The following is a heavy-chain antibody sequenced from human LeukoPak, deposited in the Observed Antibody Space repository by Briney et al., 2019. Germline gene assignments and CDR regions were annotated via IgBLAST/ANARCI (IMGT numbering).Heavy chain of an antibody. Sequence: SETLSLTCTVSGGSVSGYYWSWIRQPPGKGLEWIGYIYYSGSTNYNPSLKSRVTISVDMSKNQSSLKLTSVTAADTAVYYCARLLGGYSTGLDVWGQGTTVTVSS. CDR1: GGSVSGYY. CDR3: ARLLGGYSTGLDV. CDR2: IYYSGST. V-gene: IGHV4-59*08. J-gene: IGHJ6*02. D-gene: IGHD6-13*01.